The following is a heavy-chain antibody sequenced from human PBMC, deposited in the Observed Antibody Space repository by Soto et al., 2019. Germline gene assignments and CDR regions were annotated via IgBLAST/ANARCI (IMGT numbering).Heavy chain of an antibody. CDR3: AKDESRYCSGGSCYSLEDAFDI. Sequence: GGSLRLSCAASGFTFSSYAMSWVRQAPGKGLEWVSAISGSGGSTYYADSVKGRFTISRDNSKNTLYLQMNSLRAEDTAVYYCAKDESRYCSGGSCYSLEDAFDIWGQGTMVTVS. CDR2: ISGSGGST. D-gene: IGHD2-15*01. J-gene: IGHJ3*02. V-gene: IGHV3-23*01. CDR1: GFTFSSYA.